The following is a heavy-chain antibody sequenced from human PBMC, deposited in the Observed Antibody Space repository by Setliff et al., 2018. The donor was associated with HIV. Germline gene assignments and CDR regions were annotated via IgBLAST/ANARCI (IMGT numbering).Heavy chain of an antibody. CDR1: GLTSENFV. V-gene: IGHV3-9*02. CDR3: ARDVTYAGRYYYMDV. Sequence: GGSLRLSCTVSGLTSENFVVGWVRQGPAKGLEWVSCISWNTGCILYADSVKGRFTISRDNAKKLLYLQMNSLRADDTAVYYCARDVTYAGRYYYMDVWGTGTTVTVSS. CDR2: ISWNTGCI. J-gene: IGHJ6*03. D-gene: IGHD3-10*01.